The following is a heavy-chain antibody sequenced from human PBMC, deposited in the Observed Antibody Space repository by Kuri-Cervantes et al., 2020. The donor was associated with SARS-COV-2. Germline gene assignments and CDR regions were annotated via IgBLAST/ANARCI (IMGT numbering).Heavy chain of an antibody. CDR3: ARPSRGGFDY. V-gene: IGHV3-30*14. CDR2: ISYDGSNK. J-gene: IGHJ4*02. CDR1: AFTFSSYA. Sequence: LSLTCAASAFTFSSYAMHWVRQAPGKGLEWVAIISYDGSNKYYADSVKGRFTISRDNSKSMLFFQMSGLTDEDTARYYCARPSRGGFDYWGQGSLVTVSS.